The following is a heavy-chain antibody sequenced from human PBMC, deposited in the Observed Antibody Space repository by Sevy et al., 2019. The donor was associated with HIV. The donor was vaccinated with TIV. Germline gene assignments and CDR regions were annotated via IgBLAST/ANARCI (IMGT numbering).Heavy chain of an antibody. J-gene: IGHJ6*02. CDR3: ARDQYCGGDCDPVGRSACYYYGMDV. Sequence: GGSLRLSCAASGFTFSSYWMSWVRQAPGKGLEWVANIKQDGSEKYYWDCVKSGFPISRDNAKNSLELQLNSLRAEDTAVYYCARDQYCGGDCDPVGRSACYYYGMDVWGQGTMVTVSS. CDR1: GFTFSSYW. V-gene: IGHV3-7*03. D-gene: IGHD2-21*01. CDR2: IKQDGSEK.